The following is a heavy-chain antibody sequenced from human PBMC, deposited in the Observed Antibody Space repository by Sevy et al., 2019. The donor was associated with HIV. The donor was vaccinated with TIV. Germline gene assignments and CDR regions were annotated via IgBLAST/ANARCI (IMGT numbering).Heavy chain of an antibody. V-gene: IGHV3-11*06. CDR3: ARELVPFDP. CDR1: GFTFSDYY. Sequence: AGSLRLSCAASGFTFSDYYMSWIHQAPGKGLEWVSYISSSSSYTNYADSVKGRFTISRDNAKNSLYLQMNSLRAEDTAVYYWARELVPFDPWGQGTLVTVSS. CDR2: ISSSSSYT. J-gene: IGHJ5*02.